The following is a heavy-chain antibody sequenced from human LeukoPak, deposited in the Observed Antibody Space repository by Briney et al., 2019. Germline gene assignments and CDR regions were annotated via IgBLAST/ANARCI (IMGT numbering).Heavy chain of an antibody. CDR3: ARSYYGFWSGSDAFDI. D-gene: IGHD3-3*01. CDR2: MNPNSGNT. J-gene: IGHJ3*02. V-gene: IGHV1-8*03. Sequence: ASVKVSCKASGYTFTSYDINWVRQATGQGLEWMGWMNPNSGNTGYAQKFQGRVTITRNTSISTAYMELSSLRSEDTAVYYCARSYYGFWSGSDAFDIWGQGTMVTVSS. CDR1: GYTFTSYD.